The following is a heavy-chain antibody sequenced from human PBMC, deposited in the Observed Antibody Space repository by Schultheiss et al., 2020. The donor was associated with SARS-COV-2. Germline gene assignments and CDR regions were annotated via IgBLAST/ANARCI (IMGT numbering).Heavy chain of an antibody. CDR1: GGSFSGYY. CDR2: INHSGST. J-gene: IGHJ4*02. V-gene: IGHV4-34*01. Sequence: SETLSLTCAVYGGSFSGYYWSWIRQPPGKGLEWIGEINHSGSTNYNPSLKSRVTISVDTSKNQFSLKLSSVTAADTAVYYCATEIAAAGFDYWGQGTLVTVSS. CDR3: ATEIAAAGFDY. D-gene: IGHD6-13*01.